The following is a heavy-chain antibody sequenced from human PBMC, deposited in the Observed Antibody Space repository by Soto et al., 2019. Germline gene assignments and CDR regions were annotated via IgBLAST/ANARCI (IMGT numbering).Heavy chain of an antibody. CDR1: GVTFISYS. J-gene: IGHJ6*04. D-gene: IGHD2-15*01. V-gene: IGHV3-48*02. CDR2: ITSDTSAI. Sequence: PWEAXRLSCVSSGVTFISYSIDWFRHAPGKGLELVSFITSDTSAIEYADSVKGRLTISRDNARNSLYIQMNSLRDEDTDVYYCVRDWKYGRSPEVSGMEVWGKGHKVTVS. CDR3: VRDWKYGRSPEVSGMEV.